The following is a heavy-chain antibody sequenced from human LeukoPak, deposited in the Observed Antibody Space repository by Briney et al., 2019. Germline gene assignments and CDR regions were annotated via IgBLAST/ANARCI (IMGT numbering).Heavy chain of an antibody. CDR1: GFTFSDYY. Sequence: GGSLRLSCAASGFTFSDYYMSRIRQAPGKGLEWISYISSSGSTIYDADSVKGRFTISRDNTKNTLYLQMNSLRGEDTAVYYCAKVDIKAAVAGTVHHYYYMDVWGKGTTVAVSS. J-gene: IGHJ6*03. V-gene: IGHV3-11*04. CDR3: AKVDIKAAVAGTVHHYYYMDV. CDR2: ISSSGSTI. D-gene: IGHD6-19*01.